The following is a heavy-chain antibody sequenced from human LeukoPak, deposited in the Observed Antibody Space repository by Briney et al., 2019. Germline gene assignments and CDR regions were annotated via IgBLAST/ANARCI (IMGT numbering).Heavy chain of an antibody. D-gene: IGHD6-19*01. CDR3: ARRGIAVAGDYYYYYMDV. Sequence: PSETLSLTCTVSGGSISSYYWSWIRQPPGKGLEWIGYIYYSGSTNYNPSLKSRVTISVDTSKNQFSLKLSSVTAADTAVYYCARRGIAVAGDYYYYYMDVWGKGTTVTVSS. CDR1: GGSISSYY. J-gene: IGHJ6*03. CDR2: IYYSGST. V-gene: IGHV4-59*01.